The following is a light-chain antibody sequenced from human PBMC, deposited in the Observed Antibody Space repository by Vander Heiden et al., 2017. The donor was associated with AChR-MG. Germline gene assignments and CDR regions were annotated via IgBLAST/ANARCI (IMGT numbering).Light chain of an antibody. CDR3: QQLDSYPPVT. J-gene: IGKJ4*01. Sequence: DIQVTPAPSFPARSVGDGGTIPLRARQGLSSFLAWDQQKSGKAANLLLYGTSTMQSGVPSRISGGGSGTEFTLTISSLQPEDFATYYCQQLDSYPPVTFGGGTKVEIK. CDR2: GTS. V-gene: IGKV1-9*01. CDR1: QGLSSF.